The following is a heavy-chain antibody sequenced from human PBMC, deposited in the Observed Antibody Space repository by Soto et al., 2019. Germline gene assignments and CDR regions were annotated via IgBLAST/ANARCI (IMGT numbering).Heavy chain of an antibody. CDR1: GFTFNNYA. CDR2: ISATGGST. J-gene: IGHJ5*02. D-gene: IGHD4-4*01. V-gene: IGHV3-23*01. CDR3: ARESGGYSNYSPVRYNWFDP. Sequence: GGSLRLSCAASGFTFNNYAMNWVRQAPGKGLEWVATISATGGSTYYADSVKGRFTISRDNSKNQFSLKLSSVTAADTAVYYCARESGGYSNYSPVRYNWFDPWGQGTLVTVSS.